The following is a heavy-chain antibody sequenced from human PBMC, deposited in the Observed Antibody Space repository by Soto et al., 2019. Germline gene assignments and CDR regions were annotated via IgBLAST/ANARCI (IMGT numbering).Heavy chain of an antibody. CDR1: GFTFSFYA. Sequence: PWGSLRLSCAASGFTFSFYAMHWVRQAPGKGLEWVAVITYNGRNKHYVDSVKGRFTISRDNSQDTLYLQMDSLRPDDTAVYYCARQAKIGDRSQFYFDSWGQGTLVTVS. CDR2: ITYNGRNK. J-gene: IGHJ4*02. D-gene: IGHD3-16*01. V-gene: IGHV3-30*04. CDR3: ARQAKIGDRSQFYFDS.